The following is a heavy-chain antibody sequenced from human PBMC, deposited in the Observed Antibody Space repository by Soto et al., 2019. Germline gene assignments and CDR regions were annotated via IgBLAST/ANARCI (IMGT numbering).Heavy chain of an antibody. J-gene: IGHJ3*02. D-gene: IGHD3-22*01. V-gene: IGHV1-69*13. CDR2: IIPIFGTA. Sequence: SVKVSCKASGGTFSGYAISWVRQAPGQGLEWMGGIIPIFGTANYAQKFQGRVTITADESTSTAYMELSSLRSEDTAVYYCARAYYDSSGYYAFDIWGQGTMVTVSS. CDR3: ARAYYDSSGYYAFDI. CDR1: GGTFSGYA.